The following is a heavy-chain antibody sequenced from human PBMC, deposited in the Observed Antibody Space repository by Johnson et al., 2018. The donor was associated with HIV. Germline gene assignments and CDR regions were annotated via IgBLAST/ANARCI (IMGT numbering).Heavy chain of an antibody. Sequence: MQLVESGGGLIQPGGSLRLSCAVSGLSVSINYITWVRQAPGKGLEWVSVIHSGGSTYYADSVKGRFTISRDNSKNTLYLQMSSLRTEDTAVYYCVRVSLGYSYGYDAFDIWGQGTMVTVSS. J-gene: IGHJ3*02. D-gene: IGHD5-18*01. V-gene: IGHV3-53*01. CDR1: GLSVSINY. CDR3: VRVSLGYSYGYDAFDI. CDR2: IHSGGST.